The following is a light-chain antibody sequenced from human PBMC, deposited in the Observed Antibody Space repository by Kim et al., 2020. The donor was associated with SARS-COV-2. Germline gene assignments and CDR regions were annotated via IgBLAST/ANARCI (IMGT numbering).Light chain of an antibody. CDR1: SRIIASNY. J-gene: IGLJ3*02. CDR2: EDN. V-gene: IGLV6-57*01. Sequence: GKTVTISCTRSSRIIASNYVQWYQQRPGSSPTTVIYEDNQRPSGVPDRFSGSIDSSSNSASLTISGLKTEDEADYYCQSYDSSFWVFGGGTQLTVL. CDR3: QSYDSSFWV.